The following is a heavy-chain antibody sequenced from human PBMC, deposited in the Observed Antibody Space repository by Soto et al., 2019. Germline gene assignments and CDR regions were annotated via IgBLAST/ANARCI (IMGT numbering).Heavy chain of an antibody. D-gene: IGHD6-13*01. CDR1: GYSFTSYW. CDR2: IDPSDSYT. V-gene: IGHV5-10-1*03. J-gene: IGHJ5*02. CDR3: ANTIAAAGTGGWFDP. Sequence: EVQLVQSGAEVKKPGESLRISCKGSGYSFTSYWISWVRQMPGKGLEWMGRIDPSDSYTNYSPSFQGHVTISADKSISTAYLQWSSLKASDTAMYYCANTIAAAGTGGWFDPWGQGTLVTVSS.